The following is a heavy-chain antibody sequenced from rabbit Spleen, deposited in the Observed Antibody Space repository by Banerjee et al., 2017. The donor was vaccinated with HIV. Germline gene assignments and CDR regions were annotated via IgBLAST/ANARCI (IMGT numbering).Heavy chain of an antibody. J-gene: IGHJ4*01. Sequence: QSLEESGGDLVKPGASLTLTCKASGFTISGSYWMCWVRQAPGKGLEWTACISGYSGNTNYASWAKGRFTISKTSSTTVTLQMTSLTAADTATYFCARSGYVGWGGDGDLTGDKLWGPGTLVTVS. D-gene: IGHD4-1*01. V-gene: IGHV1S40*01. CDR3: ARSGYVGWGGDGDLTGDKL. CDR2: ISGYSGNT. CDR1: GFTISGSYW.